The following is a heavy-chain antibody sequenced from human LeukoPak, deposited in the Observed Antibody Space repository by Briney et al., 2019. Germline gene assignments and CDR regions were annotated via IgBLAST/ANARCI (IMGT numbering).Heavy chain of an antibody. CDR2: INPNSGGT. D-gene: IGHD6-19*01. V-gene: IGHV1-2*02. CDR1: GYTFTGYY. J-gene: IGHJ5*02. CDR3: ARVGVYSSGWYGTPGNWFDP. Sequence: ASVKISCKASGYTFTGYYMLWVPQAPGQGLEWMGWINPNSGGTNYAQKFQCRVTMTRDTSISTAYMELSRLRSDDTAVYHCARVGVYSSGWYGTPGNWFDPWGQGTLVTVSS.